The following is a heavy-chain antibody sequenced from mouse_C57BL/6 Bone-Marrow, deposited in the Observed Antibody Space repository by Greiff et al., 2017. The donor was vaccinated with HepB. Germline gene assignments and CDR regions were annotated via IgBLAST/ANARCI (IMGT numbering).Heavy chain of an antibody. CDR1: EYEFPSHD. CDR2: ITSDGGSY. V-gene: IGHV5-2*01. Sequence: EVKLMESGGGLVQPGESLKLSCESNEYEFPSHDMSWVRKTAEKRLELVAAITSDGGSYHYPYTMERRFIISRDNTKKTLYLQMSSLRSEDTALYYCARQRLLWLPAYWGQGTLVTVSA. D-gene: IGHD2-2*01. J-gene: IGHJ3*01. CDR3: ARQRLLWLPAY.